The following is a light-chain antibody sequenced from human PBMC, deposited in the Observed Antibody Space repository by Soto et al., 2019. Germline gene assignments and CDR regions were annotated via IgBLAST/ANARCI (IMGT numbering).Light chain of an antibody. CDR3: TSYTTSSAFVL. CDR2: EVN. CDR1: NSDVGGYDY. J-gene: IGLJ2*01. V-gene: IGLV2-14*01. Sequence: QSVLTQPASVSGSPGQSITISCTGSNSDVGGYDYVSWYQQYPVKAPILMIFEVNNRPSGVSNRFSGSKSGNTASLTISGLQVEDEADYYCTSYTTSSAFVLFGGGTKVTVL.